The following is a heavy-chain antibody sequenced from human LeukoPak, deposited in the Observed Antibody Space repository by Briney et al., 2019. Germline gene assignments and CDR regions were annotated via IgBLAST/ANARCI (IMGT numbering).Heavy chain of an antibody. CDR2: IYYSGST. D-gene: IGHD1-26*01. CDR3: ARCRLESGSYYYFDY. Sequence: PSETLSLTCTVSGGSISSYYWSWIRQPPGKGLEWIGYIYYSGSTNYSPSLKSRVTMSVDTSKNQFSLKLSSVTAADTAVYYCARCRLESGSYYYFDYLGQGTLVTVSS. J-gene: IGHJ4*02. V-gene: IGHV4-59*01. CDR1: GGSISSYY.